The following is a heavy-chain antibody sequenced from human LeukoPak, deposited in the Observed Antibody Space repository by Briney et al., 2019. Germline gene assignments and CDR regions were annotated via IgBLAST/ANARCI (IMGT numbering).Heavy chain of an antibody. CDR3: ASSSGYYSSFGYFDY. V-gene: IGHV4-61*02. CDR1: GGSISSGNYY. D-gene: IGHD3-22*01. J-gene: IGHJ4*02. Sequence: SETLSLTCTVSGGSISSGNYYWSWIRQPAGKGLEWIGRIYTSGSTDYNPSVKSRVTISVDTSKNQFSLKLSSVTAADTAVYYCASSSGYYSSFGYFDYWGQGTLVTVSS. CDR2: IYTSGST.